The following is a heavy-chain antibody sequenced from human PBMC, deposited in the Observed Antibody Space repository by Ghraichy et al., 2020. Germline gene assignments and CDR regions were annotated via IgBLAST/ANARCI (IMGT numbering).Heavy chain of an antibody. Sequence: SETLSLTCAVYGGSFSGYYWSWIRQPPGKGLEWIGEINHSGSTNYNPSLKSRVTISVDTSKNQFSLKLSSVTAADTAVYYCARGVGFPMGYWGQGTLVTVSS. D-gene: IGHD1-26*01. CDR3: ARGVGFPMGY. CDR1: GGSFSGYY. V-gene: IGHV4-34*01. CDR2: INHSGST. J-gene: IGHJ4*02.